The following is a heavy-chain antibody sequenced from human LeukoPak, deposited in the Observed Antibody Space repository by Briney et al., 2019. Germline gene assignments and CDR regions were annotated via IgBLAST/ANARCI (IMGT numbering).Heavy chain of an antibody. J-gene: IGHJ4*02. Sequence: SETLSLTCTVSGGSISSYYWSWIRQPPGKGLEWIGYIYYSGSTNYNPSLKSRVTISVDTSKNQFSLKLSSVTAADTAVYYCARGDGDYVGAFDYWGQGTLVTVSS. CDR1: GGSISSYY. CDR2: IYYSGST. CDR3: ARGDGDYVGAFDY. V-gene: IGHV4-59*01. D-gene: IGHD4-17*01.